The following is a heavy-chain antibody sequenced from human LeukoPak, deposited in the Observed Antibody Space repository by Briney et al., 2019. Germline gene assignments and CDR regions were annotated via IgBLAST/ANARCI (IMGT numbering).Heavy chain of an antibody. Sequence: ASVKVSCKASEYTCAGYYMHWVRQAPGQGLEWMGWINPNSGGTNYAQKFQGRVTMTRDTSISTAYMELSRLRSDDTAVYYCARDRYCSGGSCFYRRGWFDPWGQGTLVTVSS. CDR2: INPNSGGT. V-gene: IGHV1-2*02. CDR1: EYTCAGYY. J-gene: IGHJ5*02. CDR3: ARDRYCSGGSCFYRRGWFDP. D-gene: IGHD2-15*01.